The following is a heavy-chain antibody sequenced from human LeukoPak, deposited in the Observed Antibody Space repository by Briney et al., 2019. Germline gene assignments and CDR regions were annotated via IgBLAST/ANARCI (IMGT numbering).Heavy chain of an antibody. CDR1: GGSINNYY. CDR2: IHYSGST. CDR3: MGGLDY. V-gene: IGHV4-59*08. D-gene: IGHD2-15*01. Sequence: SETLSLTCIVSGGSINNYYWSWIRQPPGKGLEWIGYIHYSGSTNYNPSLKSRVTLSVDTSKTQFSLKLSSVTAADTAVYYCMGGLDYWGQGTLVTVSS. J-gene: IGHJ4*02.